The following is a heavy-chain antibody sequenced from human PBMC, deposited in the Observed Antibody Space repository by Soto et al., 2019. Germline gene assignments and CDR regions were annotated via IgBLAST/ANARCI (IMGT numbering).Heavy chain of an antibody. Sequence: GASVKVSCKASGYTFTSYAMHWVRQAPGQRLEWMGWINAGNGNTKYSQKFQGRVTITRDTSARTAYMELNSLRDEDTAVYYCARGLYYYDSRGYWGYWGQGTLVTVSS. CDR3: ARGLYYYDSRGYWGY. CDR1: GYTFTSYA. J-gene: IGHJ4*02. CDR2: INAGNGNT. D-gene: IGHD3-22*01. V-gene: IGHV1-3*01.